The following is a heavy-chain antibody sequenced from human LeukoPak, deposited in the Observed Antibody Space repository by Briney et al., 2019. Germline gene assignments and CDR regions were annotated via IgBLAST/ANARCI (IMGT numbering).Heavy chain of an antibody. CDR2: INPNSGGT. Sequence: GASVKVSCKASGYTFTGYYMHWVRQAPGQGLEWMGWINPNSGGTNYAQKFQGRVTMTRDTSISTAYMELSRLRSEDTAVYYCATDRRYCSSTSCYSHYFDYWGQGTLVTVSS. CDR1: GYTFTGYY. D-gene: IGHD2-2*01. J-gene: IGHJ4*02. CDR3: ATDRRYCSSTSCYSHYFDY. V-gene: IGHV1-2*02.